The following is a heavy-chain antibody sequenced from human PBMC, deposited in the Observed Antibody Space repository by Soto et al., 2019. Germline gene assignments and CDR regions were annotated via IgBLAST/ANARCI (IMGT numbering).Heavy chain of an antibody. V-gene: IGHV4-4*07. CDR1: GGSISSYY. CDR3: AGNIAAAGRRYYGMDV. J-gene: IGHJ6*02. Sequence: QVQLQESGPGLVKPSETLSLTCTVSGGSISSYYWSWIRQPAGKGLEWIGRISTTETTNYNPSLKSRGSMSLDTSKSQVSLKLRSVTAADAAVYYCAGNIAAAGRRYYGMDVWGQGTTVTVSS. CDR2: ISTTETT. D-gene: IGHD6-13*01.